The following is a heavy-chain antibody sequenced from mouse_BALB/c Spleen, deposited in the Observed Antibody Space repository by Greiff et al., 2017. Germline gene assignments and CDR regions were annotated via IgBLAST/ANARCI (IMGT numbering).Heavy chain of an antibody. D-gene: IGHD1-1*01. CDR3: AREDSYSCVSRGYYFDY. J-gene: IGHJ2*01. CDR2: IWAGGST. V-gene: IGHV2-9*02. CDR1: GFSLTSYG. Sequence: QVQLKESGPGLVAPSQSLSITCTVSGFSLTSYGVHWVRQPPGKGLEWLGVIWAGGSTNYNSALMSRLSIGKDNSKSHVFLRMDSLQTYDTAMYYCAREDSYSCVSRGYYFDYWGQGTTLTVSS.